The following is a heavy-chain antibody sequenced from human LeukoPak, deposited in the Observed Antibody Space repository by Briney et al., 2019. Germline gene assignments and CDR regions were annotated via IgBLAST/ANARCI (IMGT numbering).Heavy chain of an antibody. CDR3: VRRLAVTGKYYFDY. CDR2: IYYSGIT. CDR1: GGSISTYY. D-gene: IGHD6-19*01. V-gene: IGHV4-59*08. Sequence: PSETLSLTCTVSGGSISTYYCTWIRQPPGKGLEWIGFIYYSGITKYNPSLESRVTISLDKSKNQFSLRLSSVTAADTAVYYCVRRLAVTGKYYFDYWGQGTLVTVSS. J-gene: IGHJ4*02.